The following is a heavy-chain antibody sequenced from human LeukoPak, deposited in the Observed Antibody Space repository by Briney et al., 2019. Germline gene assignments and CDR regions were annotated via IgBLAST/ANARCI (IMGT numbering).Heavy chain of an antibody. CDR1: GYSISSTYY. Sequence: SETLSLTCTVSGYSISSTYYWGRIRQPPGKGLEWVGSVFHSGNTYYNPSLKSRLTISADTSKNQFSLKLNSVTAADTAVYYCARGGTYRGGADYWGQGTLVTVSS. CDR2: VFHSGNT. V-gene: IGHV4-38-2*02. D-gene: IGHD4-11*01. J-gene: IGHJ4*02. CDR3: ARGGTYRGGADY.